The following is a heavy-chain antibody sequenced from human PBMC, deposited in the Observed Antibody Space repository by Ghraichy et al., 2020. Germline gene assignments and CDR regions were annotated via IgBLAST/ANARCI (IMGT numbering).Heavy chain of an antibody. V-gene: IGHV4-61*01. J-gene: IGHJ4*02. CDR1: GGSVSSGTYY. Sequence: SETLSLTCTVSGGSVSSGTYYWSWNRQPPGKGLEWIGYIYYSGTNNYNPSIKSRVTISVDTSKNQFSLKLTSVTAADTVGYYCARVNGDYGNYDYCCQGTLIAASS. CDR3: ARVNGDYGNYDY. CDR2: IYYSGTN. D-gene: IGHD4-17*01.